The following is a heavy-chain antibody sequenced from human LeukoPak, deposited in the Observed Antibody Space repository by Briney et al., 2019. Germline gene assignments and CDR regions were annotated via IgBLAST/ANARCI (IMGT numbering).Heavy chain of an antibody. CDR1: GGSISSGSYH. D-gene: IGHD3-22*01. CDR3: AREVYDSSGNGFDI. J-gene: IGHJ3*02. V-gene: IGHV4-61*02. Sequence: SETLSLTCTVSGGSISSGSYHWSWIRQPAGKALEWIGRIYPSGSTNYDPSLKSRVTISVDTSKNQFSLKLTSVTAADTAVYYCAREVYDSSGNGFDIWGQGTMVTVSS. CDR2: IYPSGST.